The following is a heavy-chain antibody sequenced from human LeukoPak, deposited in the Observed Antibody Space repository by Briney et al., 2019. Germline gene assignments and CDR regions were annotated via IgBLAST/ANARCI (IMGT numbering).Heavy chain of an antibody. D-gene: IGHD3-10*01. Sequence: GGSLRLSCAASGFTFSSYSMNWVRQAPGKGLEWVSSISSSSSYIYYADSVRGRFTISRDNAKNSLYLQMNSLRAEDTAVYYCARDPSDRSFGDAFDIWGQGTMVTVSS. J-gene: IGHJ3*02. CDR1: GFTFSSYS. CDR2: ISSSSSYI. CDR3: ARDPSDRSFGDAFDI. V-gene: IGHV3-21*01.